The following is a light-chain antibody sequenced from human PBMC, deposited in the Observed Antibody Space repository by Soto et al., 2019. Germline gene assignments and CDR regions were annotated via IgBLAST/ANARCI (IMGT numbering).Light chain of an antibody. CDR1: SSKSGRNS. V-gene: IGLV1-44*01. CDR2: SNN. Sequence: QSVLTQPPSAAGTPGQGVTLSCSGSSSKSGRNSVNWYQQFPGTAPKLLIYSNNQRPSGVTCRISASKYSSSASLAISGLHSEDEADYYCAAWEDRLNVPVFGGGTELTVL. CDR3: AAWEDRLNVPV. J-gene: IGLJ2*01.